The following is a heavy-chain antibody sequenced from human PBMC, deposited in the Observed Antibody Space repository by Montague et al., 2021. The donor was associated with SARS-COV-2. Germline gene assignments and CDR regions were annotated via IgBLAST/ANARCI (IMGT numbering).Heavy chain of an antibody. J-gene: IGHJ5*02. Sequence: SETLSLTCTVSGDSTSCPNCYWGWIRQAPGTGLDWIGTIYNSGTTYYNPSLKSRLTISIDTSKNQFSLKLTSVTAADTAVYYRARHRNYGDHSLDNWFHPWGQGTLVTVSS. D-gene: IGHD4-17*01. CDR1: GDSTSCPNCY. V-gene: IGHV4-39*01. CDR3: ARHRNYGDHSLDNWFHP. CDR2: IYNSGTT.